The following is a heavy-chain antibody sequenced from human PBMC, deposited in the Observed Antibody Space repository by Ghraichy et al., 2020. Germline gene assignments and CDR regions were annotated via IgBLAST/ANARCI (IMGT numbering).Heavy chain of an antibody. D-gene: IGHD1-26*01. J-gene: IGHJ4*02. CDR1: GFTFSRYW. Sequence: GGSLRLSCVGSGFTFSRYWMNWVRQVPGKGLEWVANINEDGGDVYYVNSVKGRFTVSRDNAKNSLFLQMNSLRAEDTAVYYCARDLYSGSDSESYWGQGALLTVSS. CDR3: ARDLYSGSDSESY. V-gene: IGHV3-7*04. CDR2: INEDGGDV.